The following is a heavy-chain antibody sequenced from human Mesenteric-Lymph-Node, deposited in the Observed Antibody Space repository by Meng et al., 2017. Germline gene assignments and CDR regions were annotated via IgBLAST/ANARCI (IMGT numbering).Heavy chain of an antibody. CDR2: VYHNGVT. CDR1: GGSLSGYY. Sequence: QVQLNQWGAEVLKPSETLSLTCAVYGGSLSGYYWRWIRHPPGKGLEWMGEVYHNGVTKYSPSLRSRVVISIDTSKNQFSLNLRSVSAADTAMYYCARGGATPMIIKYWSPGTLVTVSS. D-gene: IGHD3-10*01. V-gene: IGHV4-34*01. CDR3: ARGGATPMIIKY. J-gene: IGHJ4*02.